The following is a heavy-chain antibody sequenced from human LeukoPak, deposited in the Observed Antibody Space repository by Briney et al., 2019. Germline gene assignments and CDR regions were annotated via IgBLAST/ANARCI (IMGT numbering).Heavy chain of an antibody. Sequence: PGGSLRLSCAASGFTFSSYAMSWVRQAPGKGLEWVSVISGSGGSTYYADSVKGRFTISRDNSKNTLYLQMNSLRAEDTAVYYCAKDYFRGVDHSDYWGQGTLVTVSS. D-gene: IGHD3-10*02. CDR3: AKDYFRGVDHSDY. V-gene: IGHV3-23*01. J-gene: IGHJ4*02. CDR1: GFTFSSYA. CDR2: ISGSGGST.